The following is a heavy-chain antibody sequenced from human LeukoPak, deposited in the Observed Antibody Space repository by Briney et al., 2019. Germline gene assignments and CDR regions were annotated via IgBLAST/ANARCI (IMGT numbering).Heavy chain of an antibody. CDR3: ARDRLNRPYSGTTIYYYYYMDV. V-gene: IGHV1-46*01. D-gene: IGHD1-26*01. J-gene: IGHJ6*03. CDR2: INPSGGST. Sequence: GASVKVSCKASGYTLTSYYMHWVRQAPGQGLEWMGIINPSGGSTNYAQKFQGRVTMTRDMSTRTVYMELSSLRFEDTAVYYCARDRLNRPYSGTTIYYYYYMDVWGKGITVTVSS. CDR1: GYTLTSYY.